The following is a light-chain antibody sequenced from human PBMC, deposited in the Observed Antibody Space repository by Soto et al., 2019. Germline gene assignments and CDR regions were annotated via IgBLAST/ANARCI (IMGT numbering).Light chain of an antibody. J-gene: IGKJ1*01. CDR1: ESVVSNY. CDR3: QQYGSIPWT. V-gene: IGKV3-20*01. CDR2: DAS. Sequence: EIELTQSPGTLSLSPGERATLSCRATESVVSNYLAWYQLKPGQAPRLLIYDASSRATGIPDRFSGSGSGTDFTLTISRLEPEDFAVYYCQQYGSIPWTFGQGTKVDIK.